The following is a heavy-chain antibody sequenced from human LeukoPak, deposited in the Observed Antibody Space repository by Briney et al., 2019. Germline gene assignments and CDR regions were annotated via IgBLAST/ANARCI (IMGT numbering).Heavy chain of an antibody. V-gene: IGHV1-24*01. Sequence: ASVKVSCKVSGYTLTELSMHWVRQAPGKGLEWMGGFDPEDGETIYAQKFQGRVTMTEDTSTDTAYMELSSLRSEDTAVYYCATVPPQVDSSGYYYHYWGQGTLVTVSS. CDR3: ATVPPQVDSSGYYYHY. CDR1: GYTLTELS. CDR2: FDPEDGET. D-gene: IGHD3-22*01. J-gene: IGHJ4*02.